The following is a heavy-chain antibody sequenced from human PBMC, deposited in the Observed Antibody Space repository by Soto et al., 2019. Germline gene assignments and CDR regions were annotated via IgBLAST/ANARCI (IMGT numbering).Heavy chain of an antibody. CDR3: ARGRITMVLVVIMSYSGMDS. D-gene: IGHD3-10*01. CDR2: IYHSGST. Sequence: TLSLTCAVSGGSIISCGYSWSWIRQPPGKGLEWIGYIYHSGSTYYNPSLKSRVTISVDRSKNQFSLKLSSVTAADTAVYYCARGRITMVLVVIMSYSGMDSWGQEATLTVSS. J-gene: IGHJ6*02. V-gene: IGHV4-30-2*01. CDR1: GGSIISCGYS.